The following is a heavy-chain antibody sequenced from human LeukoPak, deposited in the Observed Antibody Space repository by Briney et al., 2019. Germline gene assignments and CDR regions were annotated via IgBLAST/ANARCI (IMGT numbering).Heavy chain of an antibody. CDR1: GYTFTGYY. Sequence: ASVKLSCKASGYTFTGYYMDWVRQAPGQGLGLMGWINTNRGGTNYAQKFQGRVTMTRDTYISTAYMELSRRRSDDTAVYYCARGGEEVAAAYYFDYWGQGTLVTVSS. J-gene: IGHJ4*02. CDR3: ARGGEEVAAAYYFDY. D-gene: IGHD6-13*01. V-gene: IGHV1-2*02. CDR2: INTNRGGT.